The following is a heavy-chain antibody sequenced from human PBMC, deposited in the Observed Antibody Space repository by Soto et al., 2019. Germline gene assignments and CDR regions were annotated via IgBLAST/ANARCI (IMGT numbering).Heavy chain of an antibody. J-gene: IGHJ4*02. CDR2: ISSSGRSM. V-gene: IGHV3-21*01. Sequence: GGSLRLSCAASGFTFSNCNMNWVRQAPGKGLEWVSSISSSGRSMYYADSVRGRFTISRDNAKNSLYLQMNSLRAEDTAVYYCAKIASSSDGNDYWGQGTLVTVSS. CDR3: AKIASSSDGNDY. CDR1: GFTFSNCN. D-gene: IGHD6-6*01.